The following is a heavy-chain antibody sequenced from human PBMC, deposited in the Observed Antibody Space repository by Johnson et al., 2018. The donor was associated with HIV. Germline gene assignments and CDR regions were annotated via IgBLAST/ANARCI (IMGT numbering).Heavy chain of an antibody. V-gene: IGHV3-66*01. CDR1: GFPVSGDY. J-gene: IGHJ3*02. D-gene: IGHD6-13*01. CDR3: AKDEEGYSSAWSAGTAFDI. CDR2: IYNDGTT. Sequence: EQLVESGGGLVRPGGSLRLSCAASGFPVSGDYMSWVRQTPRKGLEWVSLIYNDGTTYYADSVKGRFTLSRDNSKNTLYLQMNSLKADDTAIYYCAKDEEGYSSAWSAGTAFDIWGQGTMVTVSS.